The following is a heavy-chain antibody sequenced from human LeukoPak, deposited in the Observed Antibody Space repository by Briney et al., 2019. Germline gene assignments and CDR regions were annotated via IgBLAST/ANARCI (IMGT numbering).Heavy chain of an antibody. D-gene: IGHD4-17*01. CDR3: ARQAMTTVTTGYYYGMDV. Sequence: PSETLSLTCAVYGGSFSGYYWSWIRQPPGKGLEWIGEINHSGSTYYNPSLKSRVTISVDTSKNQFSLKLSSVTAADTAVYYCARQAMTTVTTGYYYGMDVWGQGTTVTVSS. CDR1: GGSFSGYY. V-gene: IGHV4-34*01. J-gene: IGHJ6*02. CDR2: INHSGST.